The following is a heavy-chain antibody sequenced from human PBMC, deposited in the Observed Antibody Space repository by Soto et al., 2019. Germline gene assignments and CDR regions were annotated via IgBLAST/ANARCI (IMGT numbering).Heavy chain of an antibody. J-gene: IGHJ5*02. V-gene: IGHV5-51*01. CDR1: GYRFTSYW. CDR3: ARKDKSGYFNWFDP. CDR2: IFPSDSDT. Sequence: GESLKISCRTSGYRFTSYWIAWVRQMPGKGLEWMGIIFPSDSDTRYSPSFQGQDTISADRSTSTVFLQWASLKASDTAVCFCARKDKSGYFNWFDPWGQGTLVTASS. D-gene: IGHD3-22*01.